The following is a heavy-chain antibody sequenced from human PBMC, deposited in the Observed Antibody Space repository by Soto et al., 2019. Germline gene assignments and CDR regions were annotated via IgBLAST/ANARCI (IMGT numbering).Heavy chain of an antibody. D-gene: IGHD3-16*02. Sequence: ASVKVSCKASGYTFTSYDINWVRQATGQGLEWMGWMNPNSGNTGYAQKFQGRVTMTRNTSISTAYMALSSLRSEDTAVYYCARVFMITFGGVIVSWFDPWGQGTLVTVSS. CDR3: ARVFMITFGGVIVSWFDP. J-gene: IGHJ5*02. V-gene: IGHV1-8*01. CDR2: MNPNSGNT. CDR1: GYTFTSYD.